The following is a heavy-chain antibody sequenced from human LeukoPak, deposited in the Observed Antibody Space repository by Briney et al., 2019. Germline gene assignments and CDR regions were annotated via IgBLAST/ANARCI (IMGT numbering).Heavy chain of an antibody. CDR3: ARANVKYYDSSGYYYRY. J-gene: IGHJ4*02. D-gene: IGHD3-22*01. V-gene: IGHV3-48*01. Sequence: GGSLRLSCAASGFTFSSYSMNWVRQAPGKGLEWVSYISSSSSTIYYADSVKGRFTISRDNAKNSLYLQMNSLRAEDTAVYYCARANVKYYDSSGYYYRYWGQGTLVTVSS. CDR2: ISSSSSTI. CDR1: GFTFSSYS.